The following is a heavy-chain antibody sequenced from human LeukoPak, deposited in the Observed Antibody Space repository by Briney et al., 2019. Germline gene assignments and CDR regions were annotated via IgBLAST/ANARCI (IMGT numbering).Heavy chain of an antibody. CDR1: GLTFSSYT. D-gene: IGHD6-13*01. Sequence: LPGGSLRLSCTASGLTFSSYTMNWVRQAPGKGLEWISYISGSSGTIFYADSVRGRFTISRDNAKNSLYVQMNSLRAEDTAVYYCASETHGLAGFDHWGQGTLVTVSS. CDR3: ASETHGLAGFDH. CDR2: ISGSSGTI. V-gene: IGHV3-48*01. J-gene: IGHJ4*02.